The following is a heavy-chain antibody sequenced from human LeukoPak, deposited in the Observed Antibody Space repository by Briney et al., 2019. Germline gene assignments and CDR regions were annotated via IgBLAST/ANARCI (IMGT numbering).Heavy chain of an antibody. D-gene: IGHD6-6*01. V-gene: IGHV1-2*02. CDR1: GYTFTGHY. Sequence: ASVKVSCKASGYTFTGHYIHWVRQAPGQGLEWMGWIDPNSGGTNYAQKFQGRVTLARDTSISTAYMELTRLRSDDTAAYYCARERRFSSSSSVFDYWGQGTLVTVSS. CDR2: IDPNSGGT. CDR3: ARERRFSSSSSVFDY. J-gene: IGHJ4*02.